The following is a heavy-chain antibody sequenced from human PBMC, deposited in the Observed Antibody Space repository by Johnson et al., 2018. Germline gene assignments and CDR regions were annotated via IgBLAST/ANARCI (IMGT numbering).Heavy chain of an antibody. J-gene: IGHJ6*02. D-gene: IGHD6-6*01. Sequence: QVQLVESGAEVKKPGSSXKVSCKASGGTFSSYAISWVRQAPGQGLEWMGGIIPIFGTANYAQKFQGRVTITADESTSTAYMELSSLRSEDTAVYYCARAQYSSSGHYYYGMDVWGQGTTVTVSS. V-gene: IGHV1-69*01. CDR1: GGTFSSYA. CDR2: IIPIFGTA. CDR3: ARAQYSSSGHYYYGMDV.